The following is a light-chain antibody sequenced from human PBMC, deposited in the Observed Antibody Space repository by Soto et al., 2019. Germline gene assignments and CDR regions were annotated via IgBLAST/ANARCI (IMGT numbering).Light chain of an antibody. V-gene: IGKV3-20*01. J-gene: IGKJ2*01. CDR2: GVS. CDR1: QPIGGDY. Sequence: VLTQSPDIVSMSRGERATISCRASQPIGGDYLAWYQQRRGQAPRLLMFGVSTRAAGVSDRFSGTGSGTDFNLTSNLLEPEDVAVYYCQHYARWYSFGQGTQLEI. CDR3: QHYARWYS.